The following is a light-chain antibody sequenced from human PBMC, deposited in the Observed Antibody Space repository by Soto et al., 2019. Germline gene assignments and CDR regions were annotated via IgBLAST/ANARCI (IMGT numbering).Light chain of an antibody. CDR3: QSCDSSVSGSKV. CDR2: ANS. CDR1: SSNIGAGYD. J-gene: IGLJ1*01. V-gene: IGLV1-40*01. Sequence: QSVLTQPPSVSGAPGQRVTISCTGSSSNIGAGYDVHWYQQLPGTAPKLLIYANSNRPSGVPDRFSGSKSGTSASLAITGLQAEDEADYYCQSCDSSVSGSKVFGTGTKLTVL.